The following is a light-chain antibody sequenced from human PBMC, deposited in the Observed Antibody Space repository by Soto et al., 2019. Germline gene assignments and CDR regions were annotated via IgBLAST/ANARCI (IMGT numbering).Light chain of an antibody. Sequence: DFVTTQSPLALPVTHGEPASISCRSRQSLLYGSGYMYVDWYLQKPGQPPHLRISLGSNRASEVPDRFSGSVSGTDFTLNISRVETEDVVIYYCVPTLQTPYNFSKGTKLEIK. CDR3: VPTLQTPYN. CDR1: QSLLYGSGYMY. J-gene: IGKJ2*01. V-gene: IGKV2-28*01. CDR2: LGS.